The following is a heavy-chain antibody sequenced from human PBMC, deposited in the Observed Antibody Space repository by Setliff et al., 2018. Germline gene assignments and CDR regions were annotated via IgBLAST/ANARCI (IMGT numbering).Heavy chain of an antibody. Sequence: SVKVSCKASGYTFTDFGINGVRQAPGQGLECMGGIIPMFRTGKYAQKFQGRVTITADESTSTACMELTSLRLEDTAVYYCARGKMDVVAVAGKYCVMDVGGQGTTVTVSS. CDR1: GYTFTDFG. V-gene: IGHV1-69*13. J-gene: IGHJ6*02. D-gene: IGHD6-19*01. CDR2: IIPMFRTG. CDR3: ARGKMDVVAVAGKYCVMDV.